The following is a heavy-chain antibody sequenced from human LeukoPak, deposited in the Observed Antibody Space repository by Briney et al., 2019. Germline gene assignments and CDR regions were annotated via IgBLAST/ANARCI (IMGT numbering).Heavy chain of an antibody. J-gene: IGHJ6*03. CDR3: ASGMRNSFYYYMDV. Sequence: PGGSLRLSCAASGFTFNKYAMSWVRQAPGKGLEWVSYISSGTSNIYYADSVKGRFTISRDNAKNSLYLQMNSLRDEDTAVYYCASGMRNSFYYYMDVWGKGTTVTVSS. V-gene: IGHV3-48*02. D-gene: IGHD1-26*01. CDR1: GFTFNKYA. CDR2: ISSGTSNI.